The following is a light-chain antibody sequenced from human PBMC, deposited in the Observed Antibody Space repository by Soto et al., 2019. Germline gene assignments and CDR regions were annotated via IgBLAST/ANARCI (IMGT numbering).Light chain of an antibody. V-gene: IGKV1-39*01. CDR1: QSINTF. CDR3: QQYISWPLT. Sequence: IQMTQSPAALSSSIGDRVTITCRASQSINTFLTWYQHKPGKAPDLLIYAASSLQSEVPSRFSGSGSGTDFTLTISSLQSEDFAVYYCQQYISWPLTFGGGTKVDIK. CDR2: AAS. J-gene: IGKJ4*01.